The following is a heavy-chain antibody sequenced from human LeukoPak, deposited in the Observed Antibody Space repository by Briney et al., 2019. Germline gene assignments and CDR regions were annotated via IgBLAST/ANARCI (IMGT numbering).Heavy chain of an antibody. CDR3: ARDNSVGDNAWWFDP. CDR1: GYTFTGYY. V-gene: IGHV1-46*01. D-gene: IGHD1-26*01. CDR2: INPTGGST. Sequence: ASVKDSCKASGYTFTGYYMHWVRQAPGQGLEWMGLINPTGGSTGYAQKFQGRVTMTRDMSTSTDYMELSSLRSEDTAIYYCARDNSVGDNAWWFDPWGQGTLVTVSS. J-gene: IGHJ5*02.